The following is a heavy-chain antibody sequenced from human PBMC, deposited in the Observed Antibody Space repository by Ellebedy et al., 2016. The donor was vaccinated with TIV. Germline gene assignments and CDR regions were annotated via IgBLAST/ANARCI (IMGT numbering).Heavy chain of an antibody. CDR3: ARDGGSGTPLDH. Sequence: PGGSLRLSCAASGFTFSSYWIHRVRQAPGKGLVWVSRITADGTNTAYADAVRGRFTISRDNTKNSVHLQMNSLRPEDTAVYYCARDGGSGTPLDHWGQGTLVTVSS. V-gene: IGHV3-74*01. CDR2: ITADGTNT. CDR1: GFTFSSYW. D-gene: IGHD3-10*01. J-gene: IGHJ4*02.